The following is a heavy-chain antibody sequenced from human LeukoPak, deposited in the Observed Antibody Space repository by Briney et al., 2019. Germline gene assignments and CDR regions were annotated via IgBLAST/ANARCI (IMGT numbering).Heavy chain of an antibody. CDR2: ISDGGSTT. V-gene: IGHV3-74*01. D-gene: IGHD3-22*01. J-gene: IGHJ4*02. CDR1: GFTFSSYW. Sequence: GGSLRLSCAASGFTFSSYWMHWVRQAPGKGLVWVSRISDGGSTTTYADSVKGRFTISRDNAKNTLYPQMNGLRAEDTAVYYCSRSAYYDGSGNYYDYWGQGTLVTVSS. CDR3: SRSAYYDGSGNYYDY.